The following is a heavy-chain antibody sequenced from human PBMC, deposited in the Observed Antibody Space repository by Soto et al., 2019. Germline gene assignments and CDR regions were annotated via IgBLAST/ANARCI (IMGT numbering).Heavy chain of an antibody. Sequence: ASVKVSCKASGYTFTGYYMHWVRQAPGQGLEWMGWINPNSGGTNYAQKFQGWVTMTRDTSISTAYMELSRLRSDDTAVYYCARSGKYYYGSGSYYTRYYYYYGMDVWGQGTTDTVSS. V-gene: IGHV1-2*04. J-gene: IGHJ6*02. CDR1: GYTFTGYY. CDR3: ARSGKYYYGSGSYYTRYYYYYGMDV. D-gene: IGHD3-10*01. CDR2: INPNSGGT.